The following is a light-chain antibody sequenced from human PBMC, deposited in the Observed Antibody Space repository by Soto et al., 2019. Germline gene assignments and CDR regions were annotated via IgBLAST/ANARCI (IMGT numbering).Light chain of an antibody. J-gene: IGLJ1*01. Sequence: QSLLTHPSSVSGSPGQSITISCPGTSIDVGGYNYVSWYQHHPGKAPKLMIFDVSNRPSGVSNRFSGSKSGNTASLTISGLQPEDEADYYCSSYTTSNTRQIVFGTGTKVTVL. CDR3: SSYTTSNTRQIV. CDR1: SIDVGGYNY. V-gene: IGLV2-14*03. CDR2: DVS.